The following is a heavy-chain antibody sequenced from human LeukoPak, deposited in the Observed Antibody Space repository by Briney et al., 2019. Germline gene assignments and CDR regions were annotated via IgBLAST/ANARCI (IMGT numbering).Heavy chain of an antibody. Sequence: ASVKVSCKASGGTFISYAISWVRQAPGQGLEWMGGIIPIFGTANYAQKFQGRVTITADESTSTAYMELSSLRSEDTAVYYCARDWGSSTSCYACYYGMDVWGQGTTVTVSS. CDR3: ARDWGSSTSCYACYYGMDV. D-gene: IGHD2-2*01. CDR1: GGTFISYA. V-gene: IGHV1-69*13. CDR2: IIPIFGTA. J-gene: IGHJ6*02.